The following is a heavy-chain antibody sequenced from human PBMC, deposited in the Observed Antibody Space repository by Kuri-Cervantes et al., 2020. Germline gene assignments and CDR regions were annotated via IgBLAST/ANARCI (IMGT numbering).Heavy chain of an antibody. V-gene: IGHV4-34*01. CDR2: INHSGST. D-gene: IGHD1-14*01. CDR3: AIYHIGAGGRGY. CDR1: GGSFSGYY. J-gene: IGHJ4*02. Sequence: SQTLSLTCAVYGGSFSGYYWSWIRQPPGKGLEWIGEINHSGSTNYNPSLKSRVTISVDTSKNQFSLKLTSVTAADTAVYYCAIYHIGAGGRGYWGQGSLVTVSS.